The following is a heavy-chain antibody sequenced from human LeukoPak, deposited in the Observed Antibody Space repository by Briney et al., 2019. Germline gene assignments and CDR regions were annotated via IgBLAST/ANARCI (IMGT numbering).Heavy chain of an antibody. J-gene: IGHJ4*02. CDR2: ISYDGSNK. Sequence: PGGSLRLSCAASGFTFSSYAMHWVRQAPGKGLEWVAVISYDGSNKYYADSVKGRFTISRDNSKNTLYLQMNSLRAEDTALYYCARTGGWPLPYFDYWGQGTLVTVSS. D-gene: IGHD6-19*01. CDR1: GFTFSSYA. V-gene: IGHV3-30-3*01. CDR3: ARTGGWPLPYFDY.